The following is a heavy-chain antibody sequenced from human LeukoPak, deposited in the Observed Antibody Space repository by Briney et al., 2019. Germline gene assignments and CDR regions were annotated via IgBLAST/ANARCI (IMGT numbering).Heavy chain of an antibody. Sequence: PGGSLRLSCAASGFSFSDYYMTWIRQAPGRGLEWLSYISGNSNYTNYAASVKGRFTISRDNAKNSLYLQMNSLRAEDTAVYYCARDWNGDDYFDYWGQGTLVTASS. D-gene: IGHD1-1*01. CDR2: ISGNSNYT. J-gene: IGHJ4*02. V-gene: IGHV3-11*05. CDR3: ARDWNGDDYFDY. CDR1: GFSFSDYY.